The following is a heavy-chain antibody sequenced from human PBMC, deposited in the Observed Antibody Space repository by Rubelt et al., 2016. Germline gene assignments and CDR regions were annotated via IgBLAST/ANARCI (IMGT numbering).Heavy chain of an antibody. CDR3: ASVSSGYDFEDYFDY. Sequence: GGSLRLSCAASGFTFSSYSMNWVRQAPGKGLEWVSYISSSSSTIYYADSVKGRFTISRDNAKNSLYLQMNSLRAEDTAVYYCASVSSGYDFEDYFDYWGQGTLVTVSS. CDR1: GFTFSSYS. CDR2: ISSSSSTI. V-gene: IGHV3-48*04. D-gene: IGHD5-12*01. J-gene: IGHJ4*02.